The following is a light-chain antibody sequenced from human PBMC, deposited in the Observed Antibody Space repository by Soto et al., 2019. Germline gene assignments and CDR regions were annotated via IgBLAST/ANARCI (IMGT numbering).Light chain of an antibody. J-gene: IGKJ1*01. CDR2: GAS. Sequence: EIVLTQSPGTLSLSPGERATLSCRASQSVSSSYLAWYQQKPGQAPRLLIYGASSRATGIPDRFSGSGSGTDFTLTISRLEPEDFALYYCRQYGSSPPTFGQGTKVEIK. V-gene: IGKV3-20*01. CDR1: QSVSSSY. CDR3: RQYGSSPPT.